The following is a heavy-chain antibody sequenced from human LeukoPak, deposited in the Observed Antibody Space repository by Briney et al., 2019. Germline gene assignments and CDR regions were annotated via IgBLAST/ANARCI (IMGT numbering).Heavy chain of an antibody. Sequence: GASVKVSCKASGYTFTSYYMHWVRQAPGQGLEWMGIIKPSSGSTSYAQKFQGRVTMTRDTSTSTVYMELSSLRSEDTAVYYCARVEEQNYYDSSGYYYDYWGQGTLVTVSS. CDR2: IKPSSGST. CDR3: ARVEEQNYYDSSGYYYDY. D-gene: IGHD3-22*01. CDR1: GYTFTSYY. J-gene: IGHJ4*02. V-gene: IGHV1-46*01.